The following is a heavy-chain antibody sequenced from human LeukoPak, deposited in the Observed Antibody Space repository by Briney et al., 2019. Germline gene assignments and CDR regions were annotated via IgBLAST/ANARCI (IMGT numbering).Heavy chain of an antibody. CDR3: ARGLGYGSGSYHTPSDAFDI. V-gene: IGHV3-66*01. Sequence: GGSLRLSCAASGFTVSSNYMSWVRQAPGKGLEWVSVIYSGGSTYYADSVKGRFTISRDNSKNTLYLQMNSLRAEDTAVYYCARGLGYGSGSYHTPSDAFDIWGQGTMVTVSS. J-gene: IGHJ3*02. CDR2: IYSGGST. D-gene: IGHD3-10*01. CDR1: GFTVSSNY.